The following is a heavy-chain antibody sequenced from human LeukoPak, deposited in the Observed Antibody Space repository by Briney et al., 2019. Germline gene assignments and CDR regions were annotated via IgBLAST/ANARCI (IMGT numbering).Heavy chain of an antibody. V-gene: IGHV4-59*01. D-gene: IGHD6-6*01. Sequence: SETLSLTCTVSGGSISSYYWSWIRQPPGKGLEWIGYIYYSGSTNYNPSLKSRVTISVDTSKNQFSLKLSSVTAADTAVYYCARSSIAARGWAFDIWGQGTMVTVSS. CDR1: GGSISSYY. CDR2: IYYSGST. CDR3: ARSSIAARGWAFDI. J-gene: IGHJ3*02.